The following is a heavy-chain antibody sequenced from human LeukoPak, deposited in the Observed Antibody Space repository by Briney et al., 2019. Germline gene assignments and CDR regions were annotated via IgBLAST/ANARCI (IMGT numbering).Heavy chain of an antibody. Sequence: SETLSLTCAVSGGSISSGGYSWSWIRQPPGKGLEWIGYIYYSGSTYYNPSLKSRVTISVDTSKNQFSLKLSSVTAADTAVYYCARVVDTAMVFWFDPWGQGTLVTVSS. CDR2: IYYSGST. CDR1: GGSISSGGYS. CDR3: ARVVDTAMVFWFDP. D-gene: IGHD5-18*01. V-gene: IGHV4-30-4*07. J-gene: IGHJ5*02.